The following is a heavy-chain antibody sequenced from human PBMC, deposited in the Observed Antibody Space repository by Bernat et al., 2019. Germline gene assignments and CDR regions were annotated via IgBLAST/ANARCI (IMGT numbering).Heavy chain of an antibody. D-gene: IGHD1-26*01. J-gene: IGHJ4*02. CDR3: ARDASIVGDIGENFDY. CDR1: GFTFSSYE. CDR2: SSRSGSTI. Sequence: EVQLVESGGGLVRPGGSLRLSCAASGFTFSSYEMNWVRQAPGKGLEWVSYSSRSGSTIYYADSVKGRFTISRDNAKNSLYLQMNSLRAEDTAVYYCARDASIVGDIGENFDYWGQGTLVTVSS. V-gene: IGHV3-48*03.